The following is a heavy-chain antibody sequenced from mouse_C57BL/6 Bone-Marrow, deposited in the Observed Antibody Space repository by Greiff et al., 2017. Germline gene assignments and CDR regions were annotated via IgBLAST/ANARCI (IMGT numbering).Heavy chain of an antibody. V-gene: IGHV1-81*01. CDR2: IYPRSGNT. CDR1: GYTFTSYG. CDR3: ARRKDLYGSSYDRFAY. D-gene: IGHD1-1*01. J-gene: IGHJ3*01. Sequence: QVQLQQSGAELARPGASVKLSCKASGYTFTSYGISWVKQRTGQGLEWIGEIYPRSGNTYYNEKFKGKATLTADKSSSTAYMELRSLTSEDSAVYFCARRKDLYGSSYDRFAYWGQGTLVTVSA.